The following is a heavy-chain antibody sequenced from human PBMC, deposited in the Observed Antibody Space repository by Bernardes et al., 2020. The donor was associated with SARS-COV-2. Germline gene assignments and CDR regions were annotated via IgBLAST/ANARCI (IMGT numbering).Heavy chain of an antibody. Sequence: ASVKVSCKASGYTFTDYKMHWVRQAPGQGLEWMGLINTNSGATKYAQKFQGRVTMTRDTSISTAYMELTTLTSDDTALYYCARDDQQWSVDYLGQGTLVTVSS. CDR1: GYTFTDYK. J-gene: IGHJ4*02. CDR3: ARDDQQWSVDY. CDR2: INTNSGAT. V-gene: IGHV1-2*06. D-gene: IGHD2-15*01.